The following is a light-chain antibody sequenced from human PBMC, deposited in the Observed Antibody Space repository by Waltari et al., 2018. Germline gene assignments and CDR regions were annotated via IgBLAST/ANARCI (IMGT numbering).Light chain of an antibody. CDR3: QKYVNLPAT. Sequence: EIVLTQSPSTLSLSPGERATLSCRASPSVGRFLAWYQQKPGQAPRLLIYHASIRATGSPDRFSGSVSGTDFSLTISGLEPEDFAVYYCQKYVNLPATFGQGTKVEIK. CDR2: HAS. CDR1: PSVGRF. V-gene: IGKV3-20*01. J-gene: IGKJ1*01.